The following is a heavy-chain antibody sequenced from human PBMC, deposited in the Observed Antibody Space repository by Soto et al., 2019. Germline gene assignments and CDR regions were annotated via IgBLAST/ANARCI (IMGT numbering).Heavy chain of an antibody. CDR1: GGTCNTYA. CDR2: ISPMFGAA. CDR3: AREVQVHTPAFVY. Sequence: QVQLVQSGAEMKKPGSSVKVSCQSSGGTCNTYAMNWVRQAPGQGPEWMGDISPMFGAANYAPKFQGRVTITADESTGTSYMQVSSLTSDDTALYFCAREVQVHTPAFVYWGQGTLVTVSS. D-gene: IGHD3-10*01. V-gene: IGHV1-69*19. J-gene: IGHJ4*02.